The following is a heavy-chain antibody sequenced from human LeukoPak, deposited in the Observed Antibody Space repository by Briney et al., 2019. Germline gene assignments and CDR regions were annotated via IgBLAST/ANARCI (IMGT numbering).Heavy chain of an antibody. CDR2: IIPIFGTA. CDR1: GGTFSSYA. D-gene: IGHD6-19*01. CDR3: ARSTVAGNAGYFQH. J-gene: IGHJ1*01. V-gene: IGHV1-69*13. Sequence: SVKVSCKASGGTFSSYAISRVRQAPGQGLEWMGGIIPIFGTANYAQKFQGRVTITADESTSTAYMELSSLRSEATAVYYCARSTVAGNAGYFQHWGQGTLVTVSS.